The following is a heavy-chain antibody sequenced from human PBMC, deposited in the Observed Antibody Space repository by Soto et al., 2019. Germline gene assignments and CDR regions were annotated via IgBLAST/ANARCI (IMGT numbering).Heavy chain of an antibody. CDR3: ARHPVPAAIGGWFDP. Sequence: GESLKISCKGSGYSFTSYWIGWVHQMPGKGLEWMGIIYPGDSDTRYSPSFQGQVTISADKSISTAYLQWSSLKASDTAMYYCARHPVPAAIGGWFDPWGQGTLVTVSS. J-gene: IGHJ5*02. D-gene: IGHD2-2*01. V-gene: IGHV5-51*07. CDR1: GYSFTSYW. CDR2: IYPGDSDT.